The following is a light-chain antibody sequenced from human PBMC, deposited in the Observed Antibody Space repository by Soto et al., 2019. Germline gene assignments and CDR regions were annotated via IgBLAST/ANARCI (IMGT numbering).Light chain of an antibody. V-gene: IGLV1-44*01. CDR3: AAWDDSLNGVV. Sequence: QSVLTQPPSASGTPGQRVTIACSGSSSNIGSTTVKWYQQLPGTAPTLLIYNNNQRPSGVPDRFSGSKSGTSASLAISGLQSADEADYYCAAWDDSLNGVVFGGGTKVTVL. CDR2: NNN. J-gene: IGLJ3*02. CDR1: SSNIGSTT.